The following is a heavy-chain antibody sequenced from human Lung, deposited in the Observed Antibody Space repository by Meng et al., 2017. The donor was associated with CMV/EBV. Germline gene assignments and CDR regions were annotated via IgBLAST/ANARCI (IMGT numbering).Heavy chain of an antibody. Sequence: SXXASAFTFSSNYMSWVRQAPGKGLEWVSVIYSGGITYYAGSVKGRFTISRDNSKNTLYLQMNSLRAEDTAVYYCARGGGGGDLLYYYYGMDVWXQGNXVTVSS. CDR2: IYSGGIT. D-gene: IGHD2-21*02. CDR3: ARGGGGGDLLYYYYGMDV. V-gene: IGHV3-53*01. CDR1: AFTFSSNY. J-gene: IGHJ6*02.